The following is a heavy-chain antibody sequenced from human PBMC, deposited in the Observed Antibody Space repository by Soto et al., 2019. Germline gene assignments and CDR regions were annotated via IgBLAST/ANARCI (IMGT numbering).Heavy chain of an antibody. Sequence: ASVKVSCKASGYTFTGYLIYWVRQAPGQGLEWMGWINPNSGGTNYAQKFQGWVTMTRDTSISTAYMELSRLSSDDTAVYYCATACRDGYNCLDYWGQGTLVTVSS. J-gene: IGHJ4*02. CDR3: ATACRDGYNCLDY. D-gene: IGHD5-12*01. V-gene: IGHV1-2*04. CDR1: GYTFTGYL. CDR2: INPNSGGT.